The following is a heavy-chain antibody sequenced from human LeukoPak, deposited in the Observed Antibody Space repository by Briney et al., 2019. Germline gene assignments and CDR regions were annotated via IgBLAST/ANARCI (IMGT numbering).Heavy chain of an antibody. V-gene: IGHV3-30*03. D-gene: IGHD3-22*01. CDR2: ISYDGSNT. CDR1: GCTFSNYG. CDR3: ARGPDSSGSYFDY. Sequence: GGSLRLSCAASGCTFSNYGMHWVRQAPGKGLEWVAIISYDGSNTYYADSVKGRFTISRDNSKNTLYLQMNSLRAEDTAVYYCARGPDSSGSYFDYWGQGTLVTVSS. J-gene: IGHJ4*02.